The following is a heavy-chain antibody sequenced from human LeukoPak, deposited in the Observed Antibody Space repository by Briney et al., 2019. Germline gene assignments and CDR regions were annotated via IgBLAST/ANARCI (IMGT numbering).Heavy chain of an antibody. CDR2: IYPGDSDT. Sequence: PGESLKISCKGSGYSFTSYWIGWVRQMPGKGLEWMGIIYPGDSDTRYSPSFQGQVTISADKSISTAYLQWSSLKASDTAMYYCARHGTTILTDHYYYMDVWGKGTTVTVSS. CDR1: GYSFTSYW. D-gene: IGHD3-9*01. CDR3: ARHGTTILTDHYYYMDV. J-gene: IGHJ6*03. V-gene: IGHV5-51*01.